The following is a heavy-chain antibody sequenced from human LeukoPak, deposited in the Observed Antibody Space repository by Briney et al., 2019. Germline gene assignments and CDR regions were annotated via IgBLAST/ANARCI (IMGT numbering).Heavy chain of an antibody. D-gene: IGHD6-13*01. J-gene: IGHJ4*02. Sequence: NPGGSLRLSCAASGFTVSSHYVTWVRQAPGKGLEWVGRIKSKTDGGTTDYAAPVKGRFTISRDDSKNTLYLQMNSLKTEDTAVYYCTTGVLVPAAGPADYWGQGTLVTVSS. CDR3: TTGVLVPAAGPADY. CDR2: IKSKTDGGTT. CDR1: GFTVSSHY. V-gene: IGHV3-15*01.